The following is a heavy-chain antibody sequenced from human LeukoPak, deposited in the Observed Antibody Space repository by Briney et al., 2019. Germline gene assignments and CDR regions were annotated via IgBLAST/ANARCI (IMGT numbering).Heavy chain of an antibody. CDR3: ARDLLWFGESTINWFDP. J-gene: IGHJ5*02. D-gene: IGHD3-10*01. CDR1: GGSISSYY. Sequence: SETLSLTCTVSGGSISSYYWSWIRQPAGKGLEWIGRIYTSGSTNYNPSLKSRVTMSVDTSKNQFSLKLSSVTAADTAVYYCARDLLWFGESTINWFDPRGQGTLVTVSS. CDR2: IYTSGST. V-gene: IGHV4-4*07.